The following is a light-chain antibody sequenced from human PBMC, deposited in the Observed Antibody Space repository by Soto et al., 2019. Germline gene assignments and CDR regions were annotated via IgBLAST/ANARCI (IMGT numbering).Light chain of an antibody. CDR3: SSYTSRSTLGV. CDR1: NSDIGGYNY. CDR2: DVS. J-gene: IGLJ2*01. Sequence: QSALTQPASVSGSPGQSITISCTGTNSDIGGYNYVSWYQQHPGKAPKLMIYDVSNRPSGVSYRFSGSKSGNTAYLTISGLKAEDEADYYCSSYTSRSTLGVFGGGTKVTVL. V-gene: IGLV2-14*03.